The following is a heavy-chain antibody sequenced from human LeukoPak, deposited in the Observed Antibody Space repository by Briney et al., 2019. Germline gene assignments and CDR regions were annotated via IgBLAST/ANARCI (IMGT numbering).Heavy chain of an antibody. V-gene: IGHV3-30*04. CDR2: ISYDGSNK. CDR3: ARGVHRGYYFDY. J-gene: IGHJ4*02. D-gene: IGHD3-10*02. CDR1: GFTFSSYA. Sequence: GGSLRLSCAASGFTFSSYAMHWVRQAPGKGLEWVAVISYDGSNKYYADSVEGRFTISRDNAKNSLYLQMNSLRAEDTAVYYCARGVHRGYYFDYWGQGTLVTVSS.